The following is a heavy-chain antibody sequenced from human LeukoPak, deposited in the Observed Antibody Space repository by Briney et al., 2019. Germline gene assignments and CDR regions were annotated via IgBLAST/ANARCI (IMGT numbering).Heavy chain of an antibody. CDR3: ARGLQWGFDW. Sequence: GGSLRLSXEASGFSFNIYSMNWVRQAPGKGLEWVSYITGSSTPIYYGDSVKGRFTISRDNAKNSLYLQMNSLRVEDTAVYYCARGLQWGFDWWGQGTLVTVSS. J-gene: IGHJ4*02. CDR2: ITGSSTPI. D-gene: IGHD6-19*01. V-gene: IGHV3-48*01. CDR1: GFSFNIYS.